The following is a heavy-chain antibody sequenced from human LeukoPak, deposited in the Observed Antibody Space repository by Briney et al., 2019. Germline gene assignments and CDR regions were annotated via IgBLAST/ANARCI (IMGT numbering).Heavy chain of an antibody. CDR2: ILPIFGTA. D-gene: IGHD3-9*01. Sequence: GASVKVPCKAPGGSVSSYVISWFRQAPGQGLEWMGGILPIFGTAIYAQSFQGRLTITAYESTNTAYMELSSLRFEDTAVYYCARAEDQGRYFDWLPGYAPWGQGTLVTVSS. J-gene: IGHJ5*02. V-gene: IGHV1-69*13. CDR3: ARAEDQGRYFDWLPGYAP. CDR1: GGSVSSYV.